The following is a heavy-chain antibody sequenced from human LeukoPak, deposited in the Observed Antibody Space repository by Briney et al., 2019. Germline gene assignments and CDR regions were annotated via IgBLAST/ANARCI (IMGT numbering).Heavy chain of an antibody. J-gene: IGHJ3*02. D-gene: IGHD6-19*01. CDR3: ARYSSGLTDAFDI. CDR1: GGSISSSNW. V-gene: IGHV4-4*02. CDR2: IYHSGST. Sequence: PSETLSLTCTVSGGSISSSNWWSWVRQPPGKGLEWIGEIYHSGSTNYNPSLKSRVTISVDKSKNQFSLKLSSVTAADTAVYYCARYSSGLTDAFDIWGQGTMVTVSS.